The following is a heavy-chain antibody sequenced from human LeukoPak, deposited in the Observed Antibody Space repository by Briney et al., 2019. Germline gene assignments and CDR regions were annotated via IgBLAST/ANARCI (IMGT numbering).Heavy chain of an antibody. Sequence: ASVKVSCKTSGYSFTGYYMHWVRQAPGQGLEWMGRINPNSGGTNYAQKFQGRVTMTRDTSISTAYMELSKLRSDDTAVYYCARAYSGSLDYWGQGTLVTVSS. CDR2: INPNSGGT. CDR1: GYSFTGYY. V-gene: IGHV1-2*06. D-gene: IGHD1-26*01. CDR3: ARAYSGSLDY. J-gene: IGHJ4*02.